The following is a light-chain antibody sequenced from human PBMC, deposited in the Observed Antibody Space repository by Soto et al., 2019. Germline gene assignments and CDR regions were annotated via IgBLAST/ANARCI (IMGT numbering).Light chain of an antibody. Sequence: VMTQSPATLSVSPGESATLSCRASQTIKSNLAWYQQKSGQPPRLLIYGASIRATGIPVRFSGSGSVTEFTLTNSSLQSEDAALYYYQQYNNWPLFTFGQGTKLEIK. V-gene: IGKV3-15*01. CDR2: GAS. J-gene: IGKJ2*01. CDR3: QQYNNWPLFT. CDR1: QTIKSN.